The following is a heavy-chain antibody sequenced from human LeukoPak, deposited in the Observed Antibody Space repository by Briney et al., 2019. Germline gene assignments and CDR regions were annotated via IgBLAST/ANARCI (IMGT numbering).Heavy chain of an antibody. Sequence: GGSLRLSCAASGFKVNNIHMSWVRQAPGRGLEWVSVVYGGGGIYYPDSVQGRFTISRDNSKNTVYLHMNNLRGDDSALYYCVRDLAGAFDFWGQGTPVKVSS. D-gene: IGHD6-19*01. V-gene: IGHV3-66*01. J-gene: IGHJ4*02. CDR2: VYGGGGI. CDR1: GFKVNNIH. CDR3: VRDLAGAFDF.